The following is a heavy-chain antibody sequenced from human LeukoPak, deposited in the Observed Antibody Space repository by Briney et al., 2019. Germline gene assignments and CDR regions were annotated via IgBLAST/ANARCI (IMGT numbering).Heavy chain of an antibody. V-gene: IGHV1-2*02. D-gene: IGHD3-9*01. CDR3: ARDTSSDILTGY. Sequence: ASVKVSCKASGYTFTRYYIHWVRQAPGQGLEWMGWINPNSGGTNYAQKFQGRVTMTRDTSITTAYMELSSLRSDDTAVYYCARDTSSDILTGYWGQGTLVTVSS. J-gene: IGHJ4*02. CDR1: GYTFTRYY. CDR2: INPNSGGT.